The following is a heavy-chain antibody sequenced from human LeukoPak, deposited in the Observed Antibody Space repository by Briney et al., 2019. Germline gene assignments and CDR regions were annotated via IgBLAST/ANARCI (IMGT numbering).Heavy chain of an antibody. Sequence: SVKVSCKASGGTFNSYAISWVRQAPGQGLEWMGGIIPIFGTANYAQKFQGRVTITADESTSTAYMELSSLRSEDTAVYYCARDSTGPIAALNGRFDYWGQGTLVTVSS. J-gene: IGHJ4*02. CDR2: IIPIFGTA. D-gene: IGHD6-13*01. V-gene: IGHV1-69*13. CDR1: GGTFNSYA. CDR3: ARDSTGPIAALNGRFDY.